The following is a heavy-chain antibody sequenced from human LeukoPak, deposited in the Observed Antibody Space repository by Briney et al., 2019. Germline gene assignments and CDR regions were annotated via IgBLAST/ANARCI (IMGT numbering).Heavy chain of an antibody. CDR1: GFNFSGYS. D-gene: IGHD3-10*01. Sequence: GGSLRLSYAASGFNFSGYSMNWVRQAPGKGLEWVSSISSGGSYIYYADSVKGRFTISRDNAKNSLYLQMNSLRAEDTAVYYCARSHYYVSGTFFPLDYWGQGTLVTVSS. J-gene: IGHJ4*02. CDR2: ISSGGSYI. V-gene: IGHV3-21*01. CDR3: ARSHYYVSGTFFPLDY.